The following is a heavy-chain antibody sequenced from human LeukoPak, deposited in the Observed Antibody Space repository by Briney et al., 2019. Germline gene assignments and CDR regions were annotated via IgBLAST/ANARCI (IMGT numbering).Heavy chain of an antibody. V-gene: IGHV1-18*04. Sequence: ASVKVSCKASGYTFTGYYMHWVRQAPGQGLEWMGWISAYNGNTNYAQKLQGRVTMTTDTSTSTAYMELRSLRSDDTAVYYCARSPNTAMVFDYWGQGTLVTVSS. CDR3: ARSPNTAMVFDY. CDR2: ISAYNGNT. CDR1: GYTFTGYY. J-gene: IGHJ4*02. D-gene: IGHD5-18*01.